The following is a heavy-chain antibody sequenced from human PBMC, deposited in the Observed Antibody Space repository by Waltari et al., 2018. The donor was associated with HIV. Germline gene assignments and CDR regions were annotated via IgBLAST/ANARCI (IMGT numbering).Heavy chain of an antibody. CDR2: INPKSGVT. V-gene: IGHV1-2*02. Sequence: QVRLVQSGAEVNTPGGSAKVSCTASTFTSTASCLHWVRQAPGQGLEWMGWINPKSGVTHFAQNFQGRINMTRDTSIKTAYLELSRLQSDDTAVYYCARDWWQLPSGGYFFDYWGQGTLVTVSS. CDR1: TFTSTASC. CDR3: ARDWWQLPSGGYFFDY. D-gene: IGHD2-15*01. J-gene: IGHJ4*02.